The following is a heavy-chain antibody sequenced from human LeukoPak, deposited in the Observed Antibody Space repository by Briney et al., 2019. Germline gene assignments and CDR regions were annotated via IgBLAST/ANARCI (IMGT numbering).Heavy chain of an antibody. CDR2: IYYSGST. V-gene: IGHV4-59*01. J-gene: IGHJ4*02. CDR3: ARAQPHYGGNYKDY. CDR1: GDSISSYY. D-gene: IGHD4-23*01. Sequence: SETLSLTCAVSGDSISSYYWSWIRQPPGKGLEWIGYIYYSGSTNYNPSLKSRVSISVDTSRNQFSLKLSSVTAVDTAVYYCARAQPHYGGNYKDYWGQGTLVTVSS.